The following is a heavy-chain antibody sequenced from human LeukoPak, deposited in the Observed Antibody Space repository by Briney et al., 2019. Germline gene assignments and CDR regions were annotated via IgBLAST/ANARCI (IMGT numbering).Heavy chain of an antibody. CDR3: AREYYDFWSGYLYYYYGMDV. D-gene: IGHD3-3*01. CDR2: INHSGST. V-gene: IGHV4-34*01. J-gene: IGHJ6*02. Sequence: SETLSLTCAVYGGSFSGYYWSWIRQPPGKGLEWIGEINHSGSTNYNPSLKSRVTISVDTSKNQFSLKLSSVTAADTAVYYCAREYYDFWSGYLYYYYGMDVWGQGTTVTVS. CDR1: GGSFSGYY.